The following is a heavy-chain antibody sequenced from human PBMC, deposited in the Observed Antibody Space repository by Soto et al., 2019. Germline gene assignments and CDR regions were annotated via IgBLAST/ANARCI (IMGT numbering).Heavy chain of an antibody. D-gene: IGHD3-10*01. J-gene: IGHJ4*02. V-gene: IGHV3-23*01. CDR3: AKVGFSFDY. CDR2: ISSSGGLT. Sequence: EVQLLESGGRLVLHGGSLRLSCAASGFTFTSSAMNWVREAPGKGLEWVSGISSSGGLTYYADSVKGRFSISRDNSKNTLYLQMNSLRAEDTAVYYCAKVGFSFDYWGQGTLVTVSS. CDR1: GFTFTSSA.